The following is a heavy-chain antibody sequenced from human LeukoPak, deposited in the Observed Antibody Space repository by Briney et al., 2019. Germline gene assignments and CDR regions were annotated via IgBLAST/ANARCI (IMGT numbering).Heavy chain of an antibody. CDR2: IKQDGSEK. CDR1: GFTFSSYW. D-gene: IGHD6-13*01. CDR3: VRASRLAAAEFDY. V-gene: IGHV3-7*01. J-gene: IGHJ4*02. Sequence: GGSLRLSCAASGFTFSSYWMSWVRQAPGKGLEWVANIKQDGSEKYYVDSVKGRFTISRDNAKNSLYLQMNSLRAEDTAVYYCVRASRLAAAEFDYWGQGTLVTVSS.